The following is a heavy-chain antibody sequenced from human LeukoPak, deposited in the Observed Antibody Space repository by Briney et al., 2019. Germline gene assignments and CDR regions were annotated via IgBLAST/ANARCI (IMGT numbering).Heavy chain of an antibody. CDR1: GFTFSTYW. CDR3: ARARELATVGVDY. D-gene: IGHD5-24*01. CDR2: LNRDGSDT. Sequence: PGGSLRLSCAASGFTFSTYWMHWVRQAPGQGLLWVSRLNRDGSDTNYADSVKGRFTISRDNAKNTLYLQMNSLRAEDTAVYYCARARELATVGVDYWGQGTLVTVSS. J-gene: IGHJ4*02. V-gene: IGHV3-74*01.